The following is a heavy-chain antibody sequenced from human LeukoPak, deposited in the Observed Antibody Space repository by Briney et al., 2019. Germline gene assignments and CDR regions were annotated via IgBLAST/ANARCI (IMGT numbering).Heavy chain of an antibody. V-gene: IGHV4-34*01. J-gene: IGHJ5*02. CDR2: INHSGGT. CDR3: ARVGPLYYYGSGSYYKKNWFDP. D-gene: IGHD3-10*01. Sequence: SETLSLTCAVYGGSFSGYYWSWIRQPPGKGLEWIGEINHSGGTNYNPSLKSRVTISVDTSKNQFSLKLSSVTAADTAVYYCARVGPLYYYGSGSYYKKNWFDPWGQGTLVTVSS. CDR1: GGSFSGYY.